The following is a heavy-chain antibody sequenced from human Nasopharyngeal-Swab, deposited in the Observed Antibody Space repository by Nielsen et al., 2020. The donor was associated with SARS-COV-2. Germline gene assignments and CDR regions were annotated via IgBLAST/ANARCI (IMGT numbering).Heavy chain of an antibody. CDR1: GYTFTGYY. CDR2: INPNSGGT. CDR3: ARVLGATDGMDV. V-gene: IGHV1-2*06. J-gene: IGHJ6*02. D-gene: IGHD1-26*01. Sequence: ASVKVSCKASGYTFTGYYMRWVRQAPGQGLEWMGRINPNSGGTNYAQKFQGRVTMARDTSTSTVYMELSSLRSEDTAVYYCARVLGATDGMDVWGQGTTVTVSS.